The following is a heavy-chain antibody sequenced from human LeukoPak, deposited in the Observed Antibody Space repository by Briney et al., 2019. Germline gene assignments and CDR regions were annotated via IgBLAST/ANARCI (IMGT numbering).Heavy chain of an antibody. CDR3: ARHYHGLDV. V-gene: IGHV4-39*01. D-gene: IGHD3-16*02. CDR2: IYYGERK. J-gene: IGHJ6*02. CDR1: GGSISSSSGCS. Sequence: SSETLSLTCTVSGGSISSSSGCSWGWIRQPPGKGLEWIASIYYGERKHYSPSLTGRITISVDTSKNQFSLKLTSVTAADTAVYYCARHYHGLDVWGQGTTVTVSS.